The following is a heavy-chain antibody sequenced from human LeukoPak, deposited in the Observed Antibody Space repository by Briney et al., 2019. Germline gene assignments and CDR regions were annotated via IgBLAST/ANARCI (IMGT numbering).Heavy chain of an antibody. Sequence: GGSLRLSCAASGFTFSTYGMHWVRQAPGKGLEWVALITYDGYYKYYSDSVKGRFTISRDNSKNSLYLQMNSLRTEDTALYYCAKAGFGSGLDYWGQGTLVTVSS. CDR2: ITYDGYYK. V-gene: IGHV3-30*18. CDR3: AKAGFGSGLDY. CDR1: GFTFSTYG. D-gene: IGHD2-15*01. J-gene: IGHJ4*02.